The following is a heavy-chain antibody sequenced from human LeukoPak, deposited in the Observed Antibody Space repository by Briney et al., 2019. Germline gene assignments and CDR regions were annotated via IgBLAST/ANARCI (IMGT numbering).Heavy chain of an antibody. CDR3: AKGRPAVAATGGDY. D-gene: IGHD2-15*01. V-gene: IGHV3-30*02. CDR2: IRYDGSNK. CDR1: GFTFSSYG. J-gene: IGHJ4*02. Sequence: GGSLRLSCAASGFTFSSYGMHWVRQAPGKGLEWVAFIRYDGSNKYYADSVKGRFTISRDNSKNTLYLQMNSLRAEDTAVYYCAKGRPAVAATGGDYWGQGTLVTVSS.